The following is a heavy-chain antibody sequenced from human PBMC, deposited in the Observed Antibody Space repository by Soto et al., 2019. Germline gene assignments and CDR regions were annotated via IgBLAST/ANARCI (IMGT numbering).Heavy chain of an antibody. CDR3: ARDDYKDGGNNWFDP. D-gene: IGHD3-16*01. V-gene: IGHV4-4*07. J-gene: IGHJ5*02. CDR2: MYTKERT. CDR1: GGPITNYY. Sequence: PSETLSLTCTVSGGPITNYYWSWIRQPAGKGLEWIGRMYTKERTSYNLSFKSRVTMSVDTSKNQFSLKLNAVTAADTAVYYCARDDYKDGGNNWFDPWGQGTLVTVSS.